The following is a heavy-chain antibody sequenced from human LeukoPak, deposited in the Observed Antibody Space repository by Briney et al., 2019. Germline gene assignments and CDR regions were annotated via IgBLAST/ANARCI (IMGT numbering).Heavy chain of an antibody. Sequence: GRSLRPFRAASGFTFSSYGIDSVRHAPRKGLECVSVISYDGSNKYYAYSVKCRSTISRENSKNTLNLQMSSLRAEDTAVYYCAKEHGDSSGYYYIDYWGQGTLVTVSS. J-gene: IGHJ4*02. CDR1: GFTFSSYG. CDR2: ISYDGSNK. D-gene: IGHD3-22*01. CDR3: AKEHGDSSGYYYIDY. V-gene: IGHV3-30*18.